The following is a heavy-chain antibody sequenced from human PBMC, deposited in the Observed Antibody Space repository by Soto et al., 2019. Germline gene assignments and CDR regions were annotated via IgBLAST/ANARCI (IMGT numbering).Heavy chain of an antibody. CDR2: ISSSSSYI. D-gene: IGHD2-21*01. J-gene: IGHJ5*02. V-gene: IGHV3-21*01. Sequence: PRLSCAASGFTFSSYSMNWVRQAPGRGLEWVSSISSSSSYIYYADSVKGRFTISRDNAKNSLYLQMNSLRAEDTAVYYCARDLQAIFRWFDPWGQGTLVTVSS. CDR1: GFTFSSYS. CDR3: ARDLQAIFRWFDP.